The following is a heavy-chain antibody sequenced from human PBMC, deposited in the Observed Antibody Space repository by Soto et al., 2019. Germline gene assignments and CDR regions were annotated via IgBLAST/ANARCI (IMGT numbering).Heavy chain of an antibody. CDR3: AGTRIDTVTTYYFDY. CDR2: IYYSGST. V-gene: IGHV4-31*03. Sequence: QVQLQESGPGLVKPSQTLSLTCTVSGGSISSGGYYWSWIRQHPGKGLEWIGYIYYSGSTYYNPSLKSRVTISVDTSKNQFSLKLSSVTAADTAVYYCAGTRIDTVTTYYFDYWGQGTLVTVSS. CDR1: GGSISSGGYY. D-gene: IGHD4-17*01. J-gene: IGHJ4*02.